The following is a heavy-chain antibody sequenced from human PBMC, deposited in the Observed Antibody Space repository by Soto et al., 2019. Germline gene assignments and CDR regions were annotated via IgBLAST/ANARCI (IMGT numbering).Heavy chain of an antibody. CDR3: AKLVTYYYGSGSPQDS. Sequence: GGSLRLSCAASGFTFSSSWMHWVRQTPGKGPMWISHINTDGSGTTYADSVKGRFTISRDNAKNTLYLQMNSLRAEDTAVYYCAKLVTYYYGSGSPQDSWGQGTLVTVSS. J-gene: IGHJ4*02. V-gene: IGHV3-74*01. CDR1: GFTFSSSW. D-gene: IGHD3-10*01. CDR2: INTDGSGT.